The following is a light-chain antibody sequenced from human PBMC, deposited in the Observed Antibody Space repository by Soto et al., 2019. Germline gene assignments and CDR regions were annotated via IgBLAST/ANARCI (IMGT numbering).Light chain of an antibody. Sequence: QPVLTQPPSVSATPGQGVTLSCSGGDSNIGSTAVNWYQQVPGTAPKLLIYSSNQRPSGVPDRISGSKSGTSASLAISGHQSEDEADYYCAAWDDDLHVWLFGGGTKLTVL. J-gene: IGLJ2*01. CDR1: DSNIGSTA. CDR3: AAWDDDLHVWL. V-gene: IGLV1-44*01. CDR2: SSN.